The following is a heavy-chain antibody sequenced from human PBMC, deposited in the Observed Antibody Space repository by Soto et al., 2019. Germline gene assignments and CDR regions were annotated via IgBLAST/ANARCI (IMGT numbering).Heavy chain of an antibody. CDR2: INHSGST. Sequence: QVQLQQWGAGLLKPSETLSLTCAVYGGSFSGYYWSWIPQPPGKGLEWIGEINHSGSTNYNPSLKSRVTISVDTSKNQFSLKLSSVTAADTAVYYCAREGTRTVTDWYFDLWGRGTLVTVSS. J-gene: IGHJ2*01. CDR1: GGSFSGYY. D-gene: IGHD4-17*01. V-gene: IGHV4-34*01. CDR3: AREGTRTVTDWYFDL.